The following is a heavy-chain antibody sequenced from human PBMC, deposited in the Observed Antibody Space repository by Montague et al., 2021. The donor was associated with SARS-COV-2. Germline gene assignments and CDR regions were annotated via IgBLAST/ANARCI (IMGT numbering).Heavy chain of an antibody. CDR3: AREGHYYDCRDDLDV. V-gene: IGHV4-59*01. CDR2: IYYSGST. CDR1: GGSISSYY. D-gene: IGHD3-22*01. Sequence: SETLSLTCTVSGGSISSYYWSWIRQPPGKGLEWIGYIYYSGSTNYNPSLKSRVTISVDTSKNQFSLKLSSVTAADTAVYYCAREGHYYDCRDDLDVWGQGTTVTVSS. J-gene: IGHJ6*02.